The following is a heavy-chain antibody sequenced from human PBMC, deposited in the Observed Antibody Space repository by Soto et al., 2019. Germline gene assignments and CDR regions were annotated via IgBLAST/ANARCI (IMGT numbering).Heavy chain of an antibody. Sequence: GGSLRLSCAASGFTFSSYGMHWVRQAPGKGLEWVAVIWYDGSNKYYADSVKGRFTISRDNSKNTLYLQMNSLRAEDTAVYYCARDQLAAAGTGSLQYYYYYYGMDVWGQGTTVTVSS. D-gene: IGHD6-13*01. CDR2: IWYDGSNK. V-gene: IGHV3-33*01. J-gene: IGHJ6*02. CDR3: ARDQLAAAGTGSLQYYYYYYGMDV. CDR1: GFTFSSYG.